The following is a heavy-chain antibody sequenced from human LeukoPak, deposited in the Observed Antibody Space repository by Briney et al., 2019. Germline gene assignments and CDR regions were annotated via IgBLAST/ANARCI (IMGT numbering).Heavy chain of an antibody. CDR1: GGSISSGGYY. CDR3: ARGGFWGSSWGYNWFDP. CDR2: IYYSGST. J-gene: IGHJ5*02. Sequence: PSETLSLTCTVSGGSISSGGYYWSWIRQHPGKGLEWIGYIYYSGSTYYNPSLKSRVTISVDTSKNQFSLKLSSVTAADTAVYYCARGGFWGSSWGYNWFDPWGQGTLVTVSS. D-gene: IGHD6-13*01. V-gene: IGHV4-31*03.